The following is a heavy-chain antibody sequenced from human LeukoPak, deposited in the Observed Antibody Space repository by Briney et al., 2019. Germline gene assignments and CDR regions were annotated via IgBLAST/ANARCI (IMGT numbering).Heavy chain of an antibody. D-gene: IGHD2-15*01. J-gene: IGHJ4*02. CDR1: GFTFNSYA. CDR2: IDGSGSSA. CDR3: AKVPFRARISTPDN. V-gene: IGHV3-23*01. Sequence: PGGSLRLSCAASGFTFNSYAMSWVRQAPGTGLGWGSSIDGSGSSAYYADSVKGQYTISRDNSKHTLYLQMNSLRAEDTNIYYCAKVPFRARISTPDNWGQGTLVTVSS.